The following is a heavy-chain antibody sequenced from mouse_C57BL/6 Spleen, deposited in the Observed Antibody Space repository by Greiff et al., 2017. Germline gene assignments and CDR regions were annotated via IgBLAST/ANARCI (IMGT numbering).Heavy chain of an antibody. CDR3: ATYVDAMDY. CDR2: IWTGGGT. CDR1: GFSLTSYA. V-gene: IGHV2-9-1*01. Sequence: VMLVESGPGLVAPSQSLSITCTVSGFSLTSYAISWVRQPPGTGLEWLGVIWTGGGTNYNSALKSRLSISKDNSKSQVFLKMNSLQTDDTARYYCATYVDAMDYWGQGTSVTVSS. J-gene: IGHJ4*01.